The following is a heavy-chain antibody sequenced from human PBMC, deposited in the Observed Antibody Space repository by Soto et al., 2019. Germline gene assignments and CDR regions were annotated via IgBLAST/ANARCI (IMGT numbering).Heavy chain of an antibody. CDR1: GGSISSAGYY. CDR3: ARGREHSKVGY. V-gene: IGHV4-31*03. D-gene: IGHD4-4*01. CDR2: ITNSGST. J-gene: IGHJ4*02. Sequence: QVQLQESGPGLVKPSQTLSLTCTVSGGSISSAGYYWNWIRQHPGKGLEWIGYITNSGSTYYNPSLTSRATISVDTSTNQLSLKLSSVTAADTAVYYCARGREHSKVGYWGQGTLVTVSS.